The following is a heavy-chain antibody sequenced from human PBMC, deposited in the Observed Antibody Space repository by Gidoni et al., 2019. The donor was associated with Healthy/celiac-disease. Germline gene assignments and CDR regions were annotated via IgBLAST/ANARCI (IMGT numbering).Heavy chain of an antibody. CDR2: ISRSGSTI. CDR1: GFTFSAYY. V-gene: IGHV3-11*01. J-gene: IGHJ6*02. D-gene: IGHD3-10*01. Sequence: QVQLVESGGGLVKPGGSLRLSCAASGFTFSAYYMSWIRQAPGKGLEWVSYISRSGSTIYYADSVKGRFTISRDNAKNSLDLQRNSLRAEDTAVYYCARDPDYGSGVYYYGMDVWGQGTTVTVSS. CDR3: ARDPDYGSGVYYYGMDV.